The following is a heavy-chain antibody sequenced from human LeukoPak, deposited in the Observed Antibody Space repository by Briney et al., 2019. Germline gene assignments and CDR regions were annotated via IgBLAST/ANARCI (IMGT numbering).Heavy chain of an antibody. Sequence: ASVKVSCTASGYTFTRHGISWVRQAPGQGPEWMGWISAYNCNTNYPQKLQDRVTMTTETSTRTAYLELTSPTSDDTAVYYCARDKGYYEDWGQGTLVTVSS. CDR3: ARDKGYYED. V-gene: IGHV1-18*01. CDR1: GYTFTRHG. CDR2: ISAYNCNT. J-gene: IGHJ4*02. D-gene: IGHD1-26*01.